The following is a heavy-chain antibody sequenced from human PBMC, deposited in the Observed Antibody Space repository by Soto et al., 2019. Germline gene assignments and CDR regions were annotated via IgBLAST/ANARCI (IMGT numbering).Heavy chain of an antibody. Sequence: GSLRLSCAASGFTLSSYLMHWVLQAPGRGLEWVSRLSSDGFGTAYADSVKGRFHISRDNARNTLFLQMNGLRAEDTAVYYCARDLGGPDYWGRGTLVTVSS. V-gene: IGHV3-74*03. CDR2: LSSDGFGT. CDR1: GFTLSSYL. D-gene: IGHD3-16*01. CDR3: ARDLGGPDY. J-gene: IGHJ4*02.